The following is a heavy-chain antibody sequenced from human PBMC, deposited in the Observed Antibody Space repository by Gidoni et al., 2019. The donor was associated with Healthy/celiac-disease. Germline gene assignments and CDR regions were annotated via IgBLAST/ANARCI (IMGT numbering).Heavy chain of an antibody. Sequence: EVQLVESGGGLVQPGRSLRLSCTTSGFIFGDYALSWFRQAPGKGLEWVGFIRGTAYGGTTDYAASVKGRFTISRDDSKSIAYLHMNSLKTEDTAVYYCTRDEEYASSFSLVYYYYMDVWGKGTAVTVSS. CDR1: GFIFGDYA. V-gene: IGHV3-49*03. CDR3: TRDEEYASSFSLVYYYYMDV. CDR2: IRGTAYGGTT. J-gene: IGHJ6*03. D-gene: IGHD6-6*01.